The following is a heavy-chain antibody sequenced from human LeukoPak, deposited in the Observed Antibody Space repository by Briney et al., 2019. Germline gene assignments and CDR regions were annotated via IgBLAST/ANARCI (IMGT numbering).Heavy chain of an antibody. Sequence: SETLSLTCTVSGGSISSYYWSWIRQPPGKGLEWIGYIYYSGSANYSPSLKSRVTISVDTSKNQFSLKLSSVTAADTAVYYCAGTRNGEFGELLYEFDYWGQGTLVTVSS. V-gene: IGHV4-59*01. CDR1: GGSISSYY. CDR3: AGTRNGEFGELLYEFDY. D-gene: IGHD3-10*01. J-gene: IGHJ4*02. CDR2: IYYSGSA.